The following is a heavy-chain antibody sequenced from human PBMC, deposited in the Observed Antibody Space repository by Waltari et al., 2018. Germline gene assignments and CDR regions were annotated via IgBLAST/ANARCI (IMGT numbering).Heavy chain of an antibody. V-gene: IGHV3-9*01. J-gene: IGHJ4*02. Sequence: EVQLVESGGGLVQPGRSLRLSCAASAFTFDDYAMHWVRQAPGKGLEVGSGISWNSATIDYAEYVKGRFTISRDNAKNSLYLQMNSLRAEDTALYYCAKDSRYCRSTSCFFYYFDYWGQGTLVTVSS. CDR1: AFTFDDYA. CDR2: ISWNSATI. CDR3: AKDSRYCRSTSCFFYYFDY. D-gene: IGHD2-2*01.